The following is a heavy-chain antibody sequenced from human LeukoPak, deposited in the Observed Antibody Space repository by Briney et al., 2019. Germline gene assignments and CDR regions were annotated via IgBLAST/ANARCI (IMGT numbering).Heavy chain of an antibody. D-gene: IGHD2/OR15-2a*01. CDR3: ARDPGNNYFDY. J-gene: IGHJ4*02. CDR2: IYTGGST. CDR1: GLTVSSNY. Sequence: GGSLRLSCAASGLTVSSNYMSWVRQAPGKGLEWVSVIYTGGSTYFADSVKGRFTISRDNSKNTLYLQMNSLRVEDTAVYYCARDPGNNYFDYWGQGALVTVSS. V-gene: IGHV3-66*01.